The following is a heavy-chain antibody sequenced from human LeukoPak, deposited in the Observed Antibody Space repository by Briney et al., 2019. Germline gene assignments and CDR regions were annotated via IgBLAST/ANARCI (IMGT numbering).Heavy chain of an antibody. Sequence: PSETLSLTCAVSGGSISSGTHYWNWIRQHPGQGLEWIGHIYNTGSAYYNPSLMSRVSISIDTSENQFSLKLSSVTAADTAVYYCSSTHCASPSCYSYYYSGLDVWGQGTTVIVSS. CDR2: IYNTGSA. CDR1: GGSISSGTHY. J-gene: IGHJ6*02. D-gene: IGHD2-2*01. V-gene: IGHV4-31*11. CDR3: SSTHCASPSCYSYYYSGLDV.